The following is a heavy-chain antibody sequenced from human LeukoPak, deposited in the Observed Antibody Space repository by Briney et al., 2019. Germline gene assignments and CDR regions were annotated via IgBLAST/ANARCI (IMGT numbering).Heavy chain of an antibody. CDR3: AKGHDFWSGPNYFDY. CDR2: IRYGGSNK. CDR1: GFTFSTYG. Sequence: GGSLRLSCVASGFTFSTYGMHWVRQAPGKGLEWVAFIRYGGSNKYYADSVKGRFTISRDNSKNTLYLQMNSLRAEDTAVYYCAKGHDFWSGPNYFDYWGQGTLVTVSS. D-gene: IGHD3-3*01. J-gene: IGHJ4*02. V-gene: IGHV3-30*02.